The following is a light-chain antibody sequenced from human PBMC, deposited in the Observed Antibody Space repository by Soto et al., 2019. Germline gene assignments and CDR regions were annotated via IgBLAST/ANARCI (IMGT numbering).Light chain of an antibody. CDR3: QQRSNWPIT. CDR1: QSVDKY. Sequence: EIWLTQSPATLSLSPGERATLSCWASQSVDKYLDWYQQKPGQAPRLLIYDASNRATGIPARLSGSGYGTDLTITISSIQTEDFEVYYCQQRSNWPITFGHGTRLEIK. V-gene: IGKV3-11*01. CDR2: DAS. J-gene: IGKJ5*01.